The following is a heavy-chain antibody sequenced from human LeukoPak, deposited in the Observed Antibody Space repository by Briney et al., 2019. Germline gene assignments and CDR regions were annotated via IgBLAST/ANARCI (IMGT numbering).Heavy chain of an antibody. D-gene: IGHD6-13*01. CDR2: IVVGSGNT. CDR3: AADSSSWYFNFDY. V-gene: IGHV1-58*02. Sequence: SVKVSCKASGFTFTSSAMQWVRQARGQRLEWIGWIVVGSGNTNYAQKFQERVTITRDMSTSTAYMELSSLRSEDTAVYYCAADSSSWYFNFDYWGQGTLVTVSS. CDR1: GFTFTSSA. J-gene: IGHJ4*02.